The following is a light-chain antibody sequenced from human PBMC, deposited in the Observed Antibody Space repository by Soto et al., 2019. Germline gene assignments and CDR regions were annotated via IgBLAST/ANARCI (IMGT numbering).Light chain of an antibody. Sequence: EIVLTQSPATLSLSPGERATLSCRASQSVSSSLAWYQQKLGQAPRLLIYEASDRATGIPARFSGSGSGTDFTLIISSPEPEDFAVYYCQQGSTWPSTFGQGTKVEIK. V-gene: IGKV3-11*01. CDR2: EAS. CDR3: QQGSTWPST. CDR1: QSVSSS. J-gene: IGKJ1*01.